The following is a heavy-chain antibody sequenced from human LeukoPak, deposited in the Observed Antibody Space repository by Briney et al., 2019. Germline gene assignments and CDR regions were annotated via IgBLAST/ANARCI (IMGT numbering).Heavy chain of an antibody. V-gene: IGHV4-4*02. Sequence: PSGTLSLTCTVSGGSISTSNWWSWVRQPPGKGVEWIGEVYHSGSTTYNSSLKSRLTMSVDKSKNHFSLNLSSVTAADTAVYYCARRYYGSGTNYFDYWGQGTLVTVSS. J-gene: IGHJ4*02. CDR3: ARRYYGSGTNYFDY. CDR1: GGSISTSNW. CDR2: VYHSGST. D-gene: IGHD3-10*01.